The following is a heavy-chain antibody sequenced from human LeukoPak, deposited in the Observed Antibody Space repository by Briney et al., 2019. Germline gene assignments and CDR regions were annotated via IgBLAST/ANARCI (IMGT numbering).Heavy chain of an antibody. CDR3: ARGLSANCFDP. V-gene: IGHV7-4-1*02. D-gene: IGHD2-21*01. CDR1: GYTFTTHG. J-gene: IGHJ5*02. Sequence: GASVKVSCKASGYTFTTHGMNWMRQAPGQRLEWMGWINTNTGNPTYAQGFTGRFVFSLDTSVSTAYLQISSLKAEDTAVYYCARGLSANCFDPWGQGTLVTVSS. CDR2: INTNTGNP.